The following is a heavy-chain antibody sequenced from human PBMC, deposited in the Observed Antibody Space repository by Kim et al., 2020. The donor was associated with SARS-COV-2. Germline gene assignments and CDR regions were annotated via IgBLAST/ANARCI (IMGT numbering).Heavy chain of an antibody. D-gene: IGHD2-8*02. Sequence: KFQGSVTMTRDTSTSTVYMELSSLRSEDTAVYYCARDRVVYARKECWFDPWGQGTLVTVSS. V-gene: IGHV1-46*01. CDR3: ARDRVVYARKECWFDP. J-gene: IGHJ5*02.